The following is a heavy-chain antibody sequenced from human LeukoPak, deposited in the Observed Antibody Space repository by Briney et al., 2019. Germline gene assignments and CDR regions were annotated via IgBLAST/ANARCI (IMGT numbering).Heavy chain of an antibody. D-gene: IGHD2-8*01. J-gene: IGHJ4*02. CDR1: GFNFSNFG. CDR3: ARSVMMYASTYYFHY. Sequence: GGSLRLSCAASGFNFSNFGIHWVRQAPSKGLEWVAFMRYDATKKYYADSVKGRFTISRDNSKNTVFLQINSLRADDTSVYYCARSVMMYASTYYFHYWGQGTLVTVSS. CDR2: MRYDATKK. V-gene: IGHV3-30*02.